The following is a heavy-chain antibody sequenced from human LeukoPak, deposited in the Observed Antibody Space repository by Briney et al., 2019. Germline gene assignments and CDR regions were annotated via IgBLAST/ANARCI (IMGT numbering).Heavy chain of an antibody. J-gene: IGHJ5*02. CDR3: ARGLGPYSGYDYAFGYH. D-gene: IGHD5-12*01. V-gene: IGHV1-8*01. CDR2: TNPDSGDT. Sequence: ASVKVSCKSSGYTFTSYDITWVRQATGQGLEWMGWTNPDSGDTGYAQKFQGRVTMTRDTSISTAYMELSSLRSEDTAVYFCARGLGPYSGYDYAFGYHWGQGTLVTVSS. CDR1: GYTFTSYD.